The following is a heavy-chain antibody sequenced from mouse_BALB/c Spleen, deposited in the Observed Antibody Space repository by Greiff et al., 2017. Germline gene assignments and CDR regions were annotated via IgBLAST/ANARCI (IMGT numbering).Heavy chain of an antibody. V-gene: IGHV14-3*02. CDR1: GFNIKDTY. Sequence: VQLQQSGAELVKPGASVKLSCTASGFNIKDTYMHWVKQRPEQGLEWIGRIDPANGNTKYDPKFQGKATITADTSSNTAYLQLSSLTSEDTAVYYCASPITTVVASYYLDYWGQGTTLTVSS. CDR3: ASPITTVVASYYLDY. CDR2: IDPANGNT. J-gene: IGHJ2*01. D-gene: IGHD1-1*01.